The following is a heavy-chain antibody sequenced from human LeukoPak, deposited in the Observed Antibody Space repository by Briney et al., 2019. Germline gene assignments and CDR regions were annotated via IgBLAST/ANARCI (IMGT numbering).Heavy chain of an antibody. Sequence: GASVKVSSKASGGTFSSYAISWVRQAPGQGLEWMGGIIPIFGTANYAQKFQGRVTITADESTSTAYMELSSLRSEDTAVYYCARGTPNCSGGSCYSYYYYGMDVWGQGTTVTVSS. CDR2: IIPIFGTA. J-gene: IGHJ6*02. CDR3: ARGTPNCSGGSCYSYYYYGMDV. D-gene: IGHD2-15*01. CDR1: GGTFSSYA. V-gene: IGHV1-69*13.